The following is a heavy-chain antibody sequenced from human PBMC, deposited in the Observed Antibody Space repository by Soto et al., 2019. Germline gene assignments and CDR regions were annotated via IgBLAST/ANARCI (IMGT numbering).Heavy chain of an antibody. J-gene: IGHJ4*02. CDR2: IYYSGGT. CDR1: GGSISISSYY. V-gene: IGHV4-39*01. CDR3: ARHKDHSSGPSAY. D-gene: IGHD3-22*01. Sequence: SSETLSLTCTVSGGSISISSYYWGWILHPPGKGLEWIGSIYYSGGTYYNPSLKSRVTISVDTSKNQFSLKLSSVTAADTAVYYWARHKDHSSGPSAYWGQGTVVTVSS.